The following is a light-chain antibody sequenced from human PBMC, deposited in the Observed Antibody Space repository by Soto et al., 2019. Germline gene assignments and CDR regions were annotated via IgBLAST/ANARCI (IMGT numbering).Light chain of an antibody. V-gene: IGKV1-39*01. J-gene: IGKJ2*01. Sequence: DIQMTQSPSSLSASVGDRVTITCRASQTITTYLHWYQQKPGKAPKLLIFAASSLQSGVPSRFGGSGSGTDFTLPISSLQPEDFATYYCQQSYSIPNTFGQGTKLEIK. CDR2: AAS. CDR3: QQSYSIPNT. CDR1: QTITTY.